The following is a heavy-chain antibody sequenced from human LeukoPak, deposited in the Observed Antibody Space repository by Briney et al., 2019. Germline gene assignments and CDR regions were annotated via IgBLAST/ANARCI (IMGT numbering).Heavy chain of an antibody. CDR2: IYTSGST. Sequence: KASETLSLTCTVSGGSISSGSYYWSWIRQPAGKGLEWIGRIYTSGSTNYNPSLKSRVTISVDTSKNQFSLKLSSVTAADTAVYYCARGLIVVVPAAPMAPLNWFDPWGQGTLVTVSS. D-gene: IGHD2-2*01. V-gene: IGHV4-61*02. J-gene: IGHJ5*02. CDR1: GGSISSGSYY. CDR3: ARGLIVVVPAAPMAPLNWFDP.